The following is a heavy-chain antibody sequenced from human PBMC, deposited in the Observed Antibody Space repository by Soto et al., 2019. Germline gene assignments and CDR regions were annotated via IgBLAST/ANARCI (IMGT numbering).Heavy chain of an antibody. CDR1: GFTFSSYG. V-gene: IGHV3-33*01. J-gene: IGHJ3*02. Sequence: GGSLRLSCAASGFTFSSYGMHWVRQAPGKGLEWVAVIWYDGSNKYYADSVKGRFTISRDNSKNTLYLQMNSLRAEDTAVYYCARELQVGATISSAFDIWGQGTMVTVSS. CDR2: IWYDGSNK. CDR3: ARELQVGATISSAFDI. D-gene: IGHD1-26*01.